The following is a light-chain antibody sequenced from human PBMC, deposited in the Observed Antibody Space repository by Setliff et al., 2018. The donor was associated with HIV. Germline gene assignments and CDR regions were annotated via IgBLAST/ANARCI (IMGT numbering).Light chain of an antibody. CDR2: YDT. Sequence: SSELTQPPSVSVAPGKTARITWGGNSMGSKSVHRYQQKPGQAPVLVIYYDTDRPSGIPERFSGSNSGNTAALTISRVEVGDEDAYYCQGWGSYSGHRYVLGNGTKVTV. V-gene: IGLV3-21*04. J-gene: IGLJ1*01. CDR1: SMGSKS. CDR3: QGWGSYSGHRYV.